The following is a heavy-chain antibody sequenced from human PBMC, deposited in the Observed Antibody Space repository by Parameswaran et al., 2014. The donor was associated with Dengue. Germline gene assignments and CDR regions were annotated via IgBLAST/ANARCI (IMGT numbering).Heavy chain of an antibody. CDR2: TYFRSKWYY. D-gene: IGHD3-16*01. Sequence: KWIRQSPSRGLEWLGRTYFRSKWYYDYAVSMQSRITINPDTSKNQFSLHLNSVTPEDTAVYYCAGANAYSYATDLGFDYWSQGTLVTVSS. CDR3: AGANAYSYATDLGFDY. V-gene: IGHV6-1*01. J-gene: IGHJ4*02.